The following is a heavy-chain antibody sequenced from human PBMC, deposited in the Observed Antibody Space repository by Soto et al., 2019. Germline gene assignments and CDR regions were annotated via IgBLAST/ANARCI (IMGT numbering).Heavy chain of an antibody. CDR2: IWYDGSNK. V-gene: IGHV3-33*01. CDR1: GFTFSSYG. CDR3: ARDRGILSRLYGMDV. J-gene: IGHJ6*02. Sequence: GGSLRLSCAASGFTFSSYGMHWVRQAPGKGLEWVAVIWYDGSNKYYADSVKGRFTISRDNSKNTLYLQMNSLRAEDTAVYYRARDRGILSRLYGMDVWGQGTTVTVSS. D-gene: IGHD1-20*01.